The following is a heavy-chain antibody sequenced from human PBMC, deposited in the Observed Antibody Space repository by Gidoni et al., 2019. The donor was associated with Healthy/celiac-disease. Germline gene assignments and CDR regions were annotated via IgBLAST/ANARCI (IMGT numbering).Heavy chain of an antibody. V-gene: IGHV4-34*01. J-gene: IGHJ4*02. CDR3: ASIAVAGTSDYFDY. D-gene: IGHD6-19*01. CDR1: GGSFSGYY. Sequence: QVQLQQWGAGLLKPSETLSLTCAVYGGSFSGYYWSWIRQPPGKGLEWIGEINHSGSTNYNPSLKSRVTISVDTSKNQFSLKLSSVTAADTAVYYCASIAVAGTSDYFDYWGQGTLVTVSS. CDR2: INHSGST.